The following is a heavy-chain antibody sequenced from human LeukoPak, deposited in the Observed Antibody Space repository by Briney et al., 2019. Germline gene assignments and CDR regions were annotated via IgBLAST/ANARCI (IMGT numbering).Heavy chain of an antibody. CDR1: GGSFSGYY. CDR3: ARDRYSSSWYGEGAFDI. V-gene: IGHV4-34*01. Sequence: SETLSLTCAVYGGSFSGYYWSWIRQPPGKGLEWIGEINLVGSTNYNPSLKSRVTISVDTSKNQFSLKLSSVTAADTAVYYCARDRYSSSWYGEGAFDIWGQGTMVTVSS. J-gene: IGHJ3*02. CDR2: INLVGST. D-gene: IGHD6-13*01.